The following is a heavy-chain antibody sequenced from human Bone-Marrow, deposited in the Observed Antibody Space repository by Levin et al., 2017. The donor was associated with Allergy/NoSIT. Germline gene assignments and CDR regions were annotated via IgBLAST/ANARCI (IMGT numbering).Heavy chain of an antibody. J-gene: IGHJ4*02. CDR2: ISYDGSKK. V-gene: IGHV3-30*14. CDR3: ARDDSSSYYLIDY. Sequence: SCAASGFTFSSYAVHWVRQAPGKGLEWVSIISYDGSKKYYADSVKGRFTISRDNSQNTLYLQMNSLRPEDTAVYFCARDDSSSYYLIDYWGQGTLVTVSS. D-gene: IGHD3-22*01. CDR1: GFTFSSYA.